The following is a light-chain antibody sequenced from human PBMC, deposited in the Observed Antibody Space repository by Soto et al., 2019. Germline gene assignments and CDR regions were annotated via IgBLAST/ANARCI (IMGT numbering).Light chain of an antibody. V-gene: IGKV1-39*01. CDR3: QQSYSTPPT. Sequence: DIQMTQSPSSLSASVGDRVTITCRASQIISSYLNWYQQKPGKAPKLLIYAASSLQSGVPSRFSGSGSGTDFTLTISSLQPEDFATYYCQQSYSTPPTFAQGTKVEIK. CDR2: AAS. J-gene: IGKJ1*01. CDR1: QIISSY.